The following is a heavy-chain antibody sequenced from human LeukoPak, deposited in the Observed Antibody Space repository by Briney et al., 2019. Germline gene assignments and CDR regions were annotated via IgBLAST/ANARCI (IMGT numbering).Heavy chain of an antibody. D-gene: IGHD3-3*01. Sequence: GRSLRLSCAASGFTFTNFGLHWVRQAPGKGLEWVAVIWYDGSKKYYADSVKGRFTISRDNSKNTLYLQMNSLRAYDTSVYYCARGGTFGVDISDYWGQGTLVTVSS. V-gene: IGHV3-33*01. CDR3: ARGGTFGVDISDY. CDR2: IWYDGSKK. J-gene: IGHJ4*02. CDR1: GFTFTNFG.